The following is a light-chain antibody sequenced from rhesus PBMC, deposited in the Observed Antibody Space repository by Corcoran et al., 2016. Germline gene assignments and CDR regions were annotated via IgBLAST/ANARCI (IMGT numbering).Light chain of an antibody. Sequence: DIQMSQSPSSLSASVGDRVTVSCRASQDIRSYLNWYQQKPWKATKLLIYYSDSVPRGVPSRFSGSGSGTDFTLTISRLQPNDFATYFCQQSHSNPYSFGQGTKVEMK. CDR2: YSD. CDR3: QQSHSNPYS. J-gene: IGKJ2*01. V-gene: IGKV1-32*02. CDR1: QDIRSY.